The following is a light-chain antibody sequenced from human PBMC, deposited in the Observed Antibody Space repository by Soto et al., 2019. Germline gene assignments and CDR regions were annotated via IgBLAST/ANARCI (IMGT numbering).Light chain of an antibody. CDR3: SSYTSSSSVV. Sequence: QSVLTQPASVSGSPGQSITLSCTGTSSDVGGYNYVSWYQQHPGKAPKLMIYEVSNRPSGVSNRFSGSKSGNKASLTISGLQDEDEDDYYCSSYTSSSSVVFGGGTKVTVL. CDR1: SSDVGGYNY. J-gene: IGLJ2*01. CDR2: EVS. V-gene: IGLV2-14*01.